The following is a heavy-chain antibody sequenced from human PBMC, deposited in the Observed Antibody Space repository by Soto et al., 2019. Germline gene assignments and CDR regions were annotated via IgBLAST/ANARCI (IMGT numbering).Heavy chain of an antibody. J-gene: IGHJ4*02. V-gene: IGHV4-61*01. CDR2: IYYSGST. D-gene: IGHD5-18*01. CDR3: ARGALYTAMVRGGFDY. CDR1: GGSVSSGSYY. Sequence: KPSETLSLTCTVSGGSVSSGSYYWSWIRQPPGKGLEWIGYIYYSGSTNYNPSLKSRVTISVDTSKNQFSLKLSSVTAADTAVYYCARGALYTAMVRGGFDYWGQGTLVTVPS.